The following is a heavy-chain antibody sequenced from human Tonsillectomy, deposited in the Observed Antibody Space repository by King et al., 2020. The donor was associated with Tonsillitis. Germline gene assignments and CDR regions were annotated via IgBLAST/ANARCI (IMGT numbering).Heavy chain of an antibody. CDR3: ARDHCYYVSSGYDAFDI. D-gene: IGHD3-22*01. CDR2: IYYSGST. V-gene: IGHV4-31*03. J-gene: IGHJ3*02. CDR1: GGSISSGGYY. Sequence: QLQESGPGLVKPSQTLSLTCTVSGGSISSGGYYWSWIRQHPGKGLEWIGYIYYSGSTYYNPSLKSRVTISVDTSKNQFSLKLSSVTASGTAGDYCARDHCYYVSSGYDAFDIWGQGTMVTVSS.